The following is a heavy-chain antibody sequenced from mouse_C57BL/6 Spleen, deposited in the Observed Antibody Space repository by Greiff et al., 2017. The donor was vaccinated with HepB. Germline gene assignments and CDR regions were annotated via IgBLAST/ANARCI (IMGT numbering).Heavy chain of an antibody. CDR2: ISYSGST. J-gene: IGHJ2*01. CDR1: GYSITSGYD. D-gene: IGHD2-1*01. Sequence: EVQLQQSGPGMVKPSQSLSLTCTVTGYSITSGYDWHWIRHFPGNKLEWMGYISYSGSTNYNPSLKSRISITHDTSKNHFFLKLNSVTTEDTATYYCARTAHYYGFDYWGQGTTLTVSS. V-gene: IGHV3-1*01. CDR3: ARTAHYYGFDY.